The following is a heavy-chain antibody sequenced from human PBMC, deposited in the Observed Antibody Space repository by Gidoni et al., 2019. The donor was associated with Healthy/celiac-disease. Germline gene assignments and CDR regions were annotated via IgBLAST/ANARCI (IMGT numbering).Heavy chain of an antibody. CDR3: ARRTRGCSSTSCQLYYYYGMDV. CDR1: GYTFTSYA. CDR2: INAGNGNT. J-gene: IGHJ6*02. V-gene: IGHV1-3*01. Sequence: QVQLVQSGAEVKKPGASVKVACKAYGYTFTSYAMHWVRQAHGQRLEWMGWINAGNGNTKYSQKFQGRVTITRDTSASTAYMELSSLRSEDTAVYYCARRTRGCSSTSCQLYYYYGMDVWGQGTTVTVSS. D-gene: IGHD2-2*01.